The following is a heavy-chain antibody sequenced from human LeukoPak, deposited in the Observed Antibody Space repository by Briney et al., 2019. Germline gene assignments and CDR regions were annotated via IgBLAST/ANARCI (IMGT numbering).Heavy chain of an antibody. D-gene: IGHD6-13*01. CDR2: MYYSGST. J-gene: IGHJ4*02. Sequence: SETLSLTCSVSGYSLNSGYYWGWVRQPPGRGLEWLGSMYYSGSTLSNPSLKSRVTISVDTSKNQFSLRLTSVTAADTAVYYCATTPREYSSTWYYFDYWGQGILVTVSS. V-gene: IGHV4-38-2*02. CDR3: ATTPREYSSTWYYFDY. CDR1: GYSLNSGYY.